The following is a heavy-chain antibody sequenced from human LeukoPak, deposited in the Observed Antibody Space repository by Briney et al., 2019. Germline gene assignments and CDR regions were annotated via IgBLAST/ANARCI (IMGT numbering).Heavy chain of an antibody. J-gene: IGHJ4*02. CDR2: ISSGSSTI. D-gene: IGHD1-26*01. V-gene: IGHV3-48*01. Sequence: GGSLRLSCAASGFTFSAYSINWVRQAPGKGLEWISYISSGSSTIYYADFVKGRFTISRDDAKNSLYLQMNSLRAEDTAVYYCARAVSGSLYGDFDFWGQGTLVTVSA. CDR1: GFTFSAYS. CDR3: ARAVSGSLYGDFDF.